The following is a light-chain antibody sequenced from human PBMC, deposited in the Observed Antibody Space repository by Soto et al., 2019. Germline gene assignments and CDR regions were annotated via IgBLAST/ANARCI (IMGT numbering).Light chain of an antibody. Sequence: QSALTQPASVSGSPGQSVNISCTGTSSDIGGYNYVSWYQSHPDKAPKLLISEVSNQPSGISNRFSGSKSGNTASLTISGLQADDEADYDCTPYRSTDTPCVFGTGTKVTV. V-gene: IGLV2-14*01. J-gene: IGLJ1*01. CDR2: EVS. CDR3: TPYRSTDTPCV. CDR1: SSDIGGYNY.